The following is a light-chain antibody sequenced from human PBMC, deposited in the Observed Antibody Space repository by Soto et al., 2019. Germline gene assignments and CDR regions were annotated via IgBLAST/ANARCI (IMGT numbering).Light chain of an antibody. J-gene: IGLJ2*01. CDR1: GSSIGTNT. Sequence: QSVLTQPPSASGPPGQRVPISCSGSGSSIGTNTVNWYRQLPGTAPKFLIYGNNQRPSGVPDRFSGSKSGSSASLAISGLQSEDEAEYYCAAWDGSLNNVLFGGGTKVTVL. V-gene: IGLV1-44*01. CDR3: AAWDGSLNNVL. CDR2: GNN.